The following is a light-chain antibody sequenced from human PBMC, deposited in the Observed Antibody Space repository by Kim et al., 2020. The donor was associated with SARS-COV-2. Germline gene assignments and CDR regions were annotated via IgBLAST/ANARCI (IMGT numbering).Light chain of an antibody. CDR2: NAS. CDR1: QSVGTY. CDR3: YRRSSSVT. Sequence: EIVLTQSPATLSLSPGERATLSCRASQSVGTYVSWLQQKPGQAPKLLIYNASNRASGISVRFSGSGSGTDFTLTITSLESEDFAVYFCYRRSSSVTFGQGTRLEIK. J-gene: IGKJ5*01. V-gene: IGKV3-11*01.